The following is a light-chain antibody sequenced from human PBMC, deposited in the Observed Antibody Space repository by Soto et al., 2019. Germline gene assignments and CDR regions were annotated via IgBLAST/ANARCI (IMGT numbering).Light chain of an antibody. Sequence: NFMLTQPHSVSESPGKTVTISCTRSSGSIASNYVQWYQQRPGSAPTTVIYEDNQRPSGVPDRFSGSKSGNTASLTVSGLQAADEADYFCKSYAGSNTDVFGTGTKLTVL. CDR3: KSYAGSNTDV. CDR2: EDN. V-gene: IGLV6-57*04. J-gene: IGLJ1*01. CDR1: SGSIASNY.